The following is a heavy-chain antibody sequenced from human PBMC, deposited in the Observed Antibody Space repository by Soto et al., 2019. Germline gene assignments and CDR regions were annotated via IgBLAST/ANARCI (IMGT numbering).Heavy chain of an antibody. D-gene: IGHD3-3*01. CDR2: INHSGST. CDR3: ARRSYYDFRSGYYHPNGFDY. J-gene: IGHJ4*02. V-gene: IGHV4-34*01. Sequence: PSETLSLTCAVYGGSFSGYYWSWIRQPPGKGLEWIGEINHSGSTNYNPSLKSRVTISVDTSKNQFSLKLSSVTAADTAVYYCARRSYYDFRSGYYHPNGFDYWGQGTLVTVSS. CDR1: GGSFSGYY.